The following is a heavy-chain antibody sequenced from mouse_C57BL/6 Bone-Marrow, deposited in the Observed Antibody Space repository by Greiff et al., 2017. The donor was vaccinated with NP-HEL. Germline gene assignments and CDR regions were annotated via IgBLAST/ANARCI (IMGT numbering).Heavy chain of an antibody. V-gene: IGHV5-6*01. CDR3: ASPYDYDVAWFAY. J-gene: IGHJ3*01. CDR1: GFTFSSYG. Sequence: EVQLVESGGDLVKPGGSLKLSCAASGFTFSSYGMSWVRQTPDKRLEWVATISSGGSYTYYPDSVKGRFTIPRDNAKNTLYLQMSSLKSEDTAMYYWASPYDYDVAWFAYWGQGTLVTVSA. CDR2: ISSGGSYT. D-gene: IGHD2-4*01.